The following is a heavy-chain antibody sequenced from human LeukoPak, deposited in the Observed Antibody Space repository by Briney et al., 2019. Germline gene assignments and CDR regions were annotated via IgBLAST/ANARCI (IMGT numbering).Heavy chain of an antibody. D-gene: IGHD2-8*01. CDR1: VFTFNAYV. Sequence: GGSLRLSCAASVFTFNAYVMHCVRQAPGKGLEWVAFIHSDASNEYYPDSVKGRFTISRDNSKNTLYLQMNILRAEDTALYYCAKGASGVFDYWGQGTLVTVSS. CDR2: IHSDASNE. CDR3: AKGASGVFDY. J-gene: IGHJ4*02. V-gene: IGHV3-30*02.